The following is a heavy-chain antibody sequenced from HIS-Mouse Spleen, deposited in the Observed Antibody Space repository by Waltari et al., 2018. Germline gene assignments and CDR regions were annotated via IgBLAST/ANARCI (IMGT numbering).Heavy chain of an antibody. J-gene: IGHJ2*01. CDR1: GGSISSSSYY. CDR3: AREIPYSSSWYDWYFDL. V-gene: IGHV4-39*07. D-gene: IGHD6-13*01. CDR2: IYYSGVT. Sequence: QLQLQESGPGLVKPSETLSLTCTVSGGSISSSSYYWGWIRQPPGKGLEWIGCIYYSGVTYYNPSLKSRVTISVDTSKTQFSLKLSSVTAADTAVYYCAREIPYSSSWYDWYFDLWGRGTLVTVSS.